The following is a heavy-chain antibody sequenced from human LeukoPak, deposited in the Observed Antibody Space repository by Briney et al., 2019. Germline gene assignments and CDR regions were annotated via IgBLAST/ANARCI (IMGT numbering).Heavy chain of an antibody. Sequence: SETLSLTCTVSGGSFSSSSYYWGWLRQPPGMGLEWIGSIYYSGSTYYNPSLKSRVTISVDTSKNQFSLKLTSVTDAATAVYFCARVVLERLSRYYYMDVWGKGTTVTISS. J-gene: IGHJ6*03. CDR1: GGSFSSSSYY. D-gene: IGHD3-3*01. CDR2: IYYSGST. CDR3: ARVVLERLSRYYYMDV. V-gene: IGHV4-39*07.